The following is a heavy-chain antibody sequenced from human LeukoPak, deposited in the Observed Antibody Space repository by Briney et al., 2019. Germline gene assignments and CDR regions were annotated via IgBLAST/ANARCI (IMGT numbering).Heavy chain of an antibody. J-gene: IGHJ4*02. V-gene: IGHV3-49*04. CDR2: IRTKAYGGTT. CDR1: GFTFGDYG. D-gene: IGHD3-10*01. CDR3: GRSVTMVRAAIGH. Sequence: GGSLRLSCTASGFTFGDYGMSWVRQAPGKGLEWVSFIRTKAYGGTTEYAASVKGRFTISREDSKSIAYLQMNSLKTEDTVVYYCGRSVTMVRAAIGHWGQGTLVTVSS.